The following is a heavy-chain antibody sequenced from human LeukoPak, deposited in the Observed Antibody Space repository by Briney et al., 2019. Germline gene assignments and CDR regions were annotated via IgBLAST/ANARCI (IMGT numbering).Heavy chain of an antibody. V-gene: IGHV3-23*01. CDR1: GFTFSSYA. J-gene: IGHJ4*02. Sequence: GGSLRLSCAASGFTFSSYAMSWVRQAPGKGLEWVSAISGSGGSTYYADSVKGRFTISRDNSKNTLYLQMNSLRAEDTAVCYCAKSYSSSWYFHFDYWGQGTLVTVSS. CDR2: ISGSGGST. CDR3: AKSYSSSWYFHFDY. D-gene: IGHD6-13*01.